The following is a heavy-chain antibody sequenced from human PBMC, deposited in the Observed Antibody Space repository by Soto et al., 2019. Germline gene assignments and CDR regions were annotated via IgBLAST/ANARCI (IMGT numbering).Heavy chain of an antibody. V-gene: IGHV3-21*01. CDR2: ISKSDYT. J-gene: IGHJ4*02. CDR3: AREDSIIIPAVSDF. CDR1: GFAFNNYG. Sequence: GGSLRLSXTVSGFAFNNYGINWVRQAPGKGLEWVSSISKSDYTYYSDSVKGRFTISRDNAKNSVSLQMNTLRVEDTAVYYCAREDSIIIPAVSDFWGQGTLVTVSS. D-gene: IGHD2-2*01.